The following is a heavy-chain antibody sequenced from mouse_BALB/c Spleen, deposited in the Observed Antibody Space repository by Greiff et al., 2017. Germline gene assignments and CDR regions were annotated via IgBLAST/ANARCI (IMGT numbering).Heavy chain of an antibody. CDR1: GYAFTNYL. CDR2: INPGSGGT. D-gene: IGHD1-1*01. V-gene: IGHV1-54*01. Sequence: QVQLQQSGAELVRPGTSVKVSCKASGYAFTNYLIEWVKQRPGQGLEWIGVINPGSGGTNYNEKFKGKATLTADKSSSTAYMQLSSLTSDDSAVYCCAREGSSADYWGQGTTLTVSS. J-gene: IGHJ2*01. CDR3: AREGSSADY.